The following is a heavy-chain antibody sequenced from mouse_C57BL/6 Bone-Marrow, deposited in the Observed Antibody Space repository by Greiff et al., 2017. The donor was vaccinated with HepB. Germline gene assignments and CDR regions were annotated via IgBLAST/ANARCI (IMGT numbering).Heavy chain of an antibody. CDR1: GFTFSSYG. D-gene: IGHD4-1*02. V-gene: IGHV5-6*01. CDR2: ISSGGSYT. Sequence: EVKLVESGGDLVKPGGSLKLSCAASGFTFSSYGMSWVRQTPDKRLEWVATISSGGSYTYYPDSVKGRFTISRDNAKNTLYLQMSSLKSEDTAMYYCARPTGTDDYFDYWGQGTTLTVSS. CDR3: ARPTGTDDYFDY. J-gene: IGHJ2*01.